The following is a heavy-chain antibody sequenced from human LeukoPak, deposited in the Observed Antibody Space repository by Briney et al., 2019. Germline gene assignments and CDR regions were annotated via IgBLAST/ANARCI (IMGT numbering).Heavy chain of an antibody. V-gene: IGHV4-31*03. D-gene: IGHD3-22*01. CDR1: GGSISSGGYY. CDR2: IYDSGST. CDR3: AREAAEDVHYYDSSGYPDAFDI. Sequence: SETLSLTCTVSGGSISSGGYYWSWIRQHPGKGLEWIGYIYDSGSTYYNPSLKSRVTISVDTSKNQFSLKLRSVTAADTAVYYCAREAAEDVHYYDSSGYPDAFDIWGQGTMVTVSS. J-gene: IGHJ3*02.